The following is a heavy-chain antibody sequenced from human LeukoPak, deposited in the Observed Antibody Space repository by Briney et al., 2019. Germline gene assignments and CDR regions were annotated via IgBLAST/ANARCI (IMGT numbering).Heavy chain of an antibody. Sequence: GGSLRLSCAVSGFTFGSYTMNWVRQAPGKGLEWVSHISSTSTTYYADSVKGRFTISRDNSENTLYLQMNSLRAEDTAVYYCAKGPGAMVQYYEDYWGQGTLVTVSS. V-gene: IGHV3-48*01. CDR1: GFTFGSYT. CDR3: AKGPGAMVQYYEDY. J-gene: IGHJ4*02. CDR2: ISSTSTT. D-gene: IGHD3-3*01.